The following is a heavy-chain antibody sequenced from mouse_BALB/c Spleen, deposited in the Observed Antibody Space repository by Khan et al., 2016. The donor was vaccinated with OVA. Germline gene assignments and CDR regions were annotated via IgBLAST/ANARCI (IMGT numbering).Heavy chain of an antibody. D-gene: IGHD2-12*01. Sequence: QVQLQQSGPGLVAPSQSLSITCTISGFSLTNYGVHWVRQPPGKGLEWLVVIWSDGSTTYNSALKSRLSISKDNSKSQVFLKINSLQTVDTAVYYCARQPYYNYYIMDYWGQGTSVTVSS. J-gene: IGHJ4*01. CDR3: ARQPYYNYYIMDY. CDR2: IWSDGST. CDR1: GFSLTNYG. V-gene: IGHV2-6-1*01.